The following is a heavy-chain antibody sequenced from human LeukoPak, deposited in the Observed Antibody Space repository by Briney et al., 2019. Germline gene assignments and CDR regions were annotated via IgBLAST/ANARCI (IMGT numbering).Heavy chain of an antibody. CDR3: AGYFQH. J-gene: IGHJ1*01. CDR1: GFTFSTYS. D-gene: IGHD3-9*01. V-gene: IGHV3-48*02. Sequence: GGSLRLSCAAYGFTFSTYSMNWHRQAHGRGLDCDSHISPSSTTIYYADSVKGRFTISRDNAKNSLYMQMNSLRDEDKAVYYCAGYFQHWGEGTLVTVSA. CDR2: ISPSSTTI.